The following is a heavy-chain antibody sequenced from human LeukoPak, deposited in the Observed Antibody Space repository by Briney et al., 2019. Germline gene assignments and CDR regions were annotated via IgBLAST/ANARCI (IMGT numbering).Heavy chain of an antibody. CDR2: ISSSGSTI. D-gene: IGHD6-19*01. Sequence: YISSSGSTIYYADSVKGRFTISRDNAKNSLYLQMNSLRAEDTAVYYCARAPRGSGWYLNDYWGQGTLVTVSS. CDR3: ARAPRGSGWYLNDY. J-gene: IGHJ4*02. V-gene: IGHV3-11*01.